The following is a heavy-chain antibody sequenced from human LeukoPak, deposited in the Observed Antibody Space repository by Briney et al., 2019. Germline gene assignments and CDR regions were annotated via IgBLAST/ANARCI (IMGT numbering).Heavy chain of an antibody. J-gene: IGHJ4*02. CDR3: ARGLVGAYFDY. CDR1: GFTVSSNY. Sequence: GGSLRLSCAASGFTVSSNYMNWVRRATGKGLEWVSVIYSGGTTYYADSVKGRFTISRDNSKNTLYLQMNSLRAEDTAVYYCARGLVGAYFDYWGQGTLVTVSS. D-gene: IGHD1-26*01. V-gene: IGHV3-53*01. CDR2: IYSGGTT.